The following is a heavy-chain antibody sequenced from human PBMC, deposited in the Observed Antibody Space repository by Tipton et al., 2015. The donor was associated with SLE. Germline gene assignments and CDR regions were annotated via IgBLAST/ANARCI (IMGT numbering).Heavy chain of an antibody. CDR3: ARGLRGWSYYYYYMDV. CDR1: GGSISSYY. V-gene: IGHV4-59*01. CDR2: IYYSGST. D-gene: IGHD3-10*01. J-gene: IGHJ6*03. Sequence: TLSLTCTVSGGSISSYYWSWIRQPPGKGLEWIGYIYYSGSTNYNPSLKGRVTISVDTSKNQFSLKLSSVTAADTAVYYCARGLRGWSYYYYYMDVWGKGTTVTVSS.